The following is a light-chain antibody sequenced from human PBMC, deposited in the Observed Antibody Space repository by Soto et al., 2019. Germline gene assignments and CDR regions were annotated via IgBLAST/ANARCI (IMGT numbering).Light chain of an antibody. CDR2: TAS. CDR3: QQSYNTPLT. V-gene: IGKV1-39*01. CDR1: QNIATY. J-gene: IGKJ4*01. Sequence: DIQMTQSPSSLSASVGDRVTITCRASQNIATYLNWYQQTPGKAPKLLIYTASTLQSGVPSRFSGSGSGTDFTLTISSLHPEDFATFYCQQSYNTPLTFGGGTKVEI.